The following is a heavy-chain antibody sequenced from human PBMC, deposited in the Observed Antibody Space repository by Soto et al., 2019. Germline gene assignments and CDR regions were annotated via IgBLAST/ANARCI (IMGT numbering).Heavy chain of an antibody. CDR2: ISAYNGNT. D-gene: IGHD4-17*01. V-gene: IGHV1-18*01. CDR3: AKGLRGQGGGGY. J-gene: IGHJ4*02. CDR1: GYTFTSYG. Sequence: QVQLVQSGAEVKKPGASVKVSCKASGYTFTSYGISWVRQAPGQGLEWMGWISAYNGNTNYAQKLQGRVTMTTDTPASTAYRERRSRRSDDTAVYYCAKGLRGQGGGGYWGQGTLVTVSS.